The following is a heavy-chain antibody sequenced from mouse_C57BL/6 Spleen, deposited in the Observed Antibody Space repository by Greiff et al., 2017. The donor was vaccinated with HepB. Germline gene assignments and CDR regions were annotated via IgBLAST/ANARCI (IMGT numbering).Heavy chain of an antibody. V-gene: IGHV14-3*01. D-gene: IGHD1-1*01. CDR3: ARSYYGSRFYYAMDY. Sequence: VQLQQSVAELVRPGASVKLSCTASGFNIKNTYMHWVKQRPEQGLEWIGRIDPAHGNTKYAPQFQGKATITADTSSNTAYMHLSSLTSEDTAIYYCARSYYGSRFYYAMDYWGQGTSVTVSS. CDR1: GFNIKNTY. J-gene: IGHJ4*01. CDR2: IDPAHGNT.